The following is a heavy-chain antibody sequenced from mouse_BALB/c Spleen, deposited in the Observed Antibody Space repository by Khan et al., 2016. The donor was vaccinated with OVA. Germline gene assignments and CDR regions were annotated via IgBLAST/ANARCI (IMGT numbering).Heavy chain of an antibody. V-gene: IGHV1-80*01. CDR2: IYPGDGNT. J-gene: IGHJ3*01. Sequence: QVQLQQSGAELVRPGSSLKISCKASGYAFSNYWMNWVMQGLGQGLEWIGQIYPGDGNTNYNGKFKDKATLTPDKSSSTAYMQLSSLTSEDSVGYWCASREYDFFAYWGQGTLVTVSA. CDR1: GYAFSNYW. D-gene: IGHD2-14*01. CDR3: ASREYDFFAY.